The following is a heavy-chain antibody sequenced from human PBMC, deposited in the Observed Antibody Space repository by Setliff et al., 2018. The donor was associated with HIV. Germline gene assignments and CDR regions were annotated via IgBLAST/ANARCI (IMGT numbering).Heavy chain of an antibody. CDR3: AKKGRYYYGSGVTTGYFDD. Sequence: LSLTCAVYGTSLNTYYWTWIRYTPGRGLQWIGQIDHSGSTNYNPSLKSRVTLSVDASKNQFSLKVKSVTAADTATYYCAKKGRYYYGSGVTTGYFDDWGQGTPVTVSS. CDR2: IDHSGST. CDR1: GTSLNTYY. D-gene: IGHD3-10*01. J-gene: IGHJ4*02. V-gene: IGHV4-34*01.